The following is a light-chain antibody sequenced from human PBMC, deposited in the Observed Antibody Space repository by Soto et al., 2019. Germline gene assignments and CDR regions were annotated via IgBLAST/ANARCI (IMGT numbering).Light chain of an antibody. CDR3: GSFTSISTYV. J-gene: IGLJ1*01. V-gene: IGLV2-14*01. CDR2: EVN. Sequence: QSVLTQPASVSGSPGQSITISCTGTSSDVGAYTSVSWYQHHPGKAPKVMIYEVNKRPSGISNRFSGSKSVNTASLTITGLQPEDEAHYYCGSFTSISTYVFGTGTKVTVL. CDR1: SSDVGAYTS.